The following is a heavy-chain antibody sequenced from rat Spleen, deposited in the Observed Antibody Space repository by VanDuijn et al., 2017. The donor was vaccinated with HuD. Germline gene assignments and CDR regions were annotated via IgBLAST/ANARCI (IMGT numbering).Heavy chain of an antibody. Sequence: EVQLVESGGGLVLPGRSMKLSCAASGFTFSNYDMVWVRQAPTKGLKWVASISYDGSTPYYRDSVKGRFTISRDNAKSTLYLQMDSLRSEDTATYYCTRGYYFDYWGQGVMVTVSS. V-gene: IGHV5-7*01. J-gene: IGHJ2*01. CDR3: TRGYYFDY. CDR1: GFTFSNYD. CDR2: ISYDGSTP.